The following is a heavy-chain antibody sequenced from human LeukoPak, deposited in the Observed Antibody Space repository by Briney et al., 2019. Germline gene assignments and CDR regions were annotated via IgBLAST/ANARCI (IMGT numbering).Heavy chain of an antibody. CDR1: GFTVSSSY. D-gene: IGHD2-21*02. Sequence: GGSLRLSCAASGFTVSSSYMSWVRQAPGKGLEWVSVIYSGGSTYYADSVKGRFTISRDNSKNTLYLQMNSLRAEDTAVYYCASGGERVCGRDCYSGPEGAFDIWGQGTMVTVSS. J-gene: IGHJ3*02. V-gene: IGHV3-53*01. CDR2: IYSGGST. CDR3: ASGGERVCGRDCYSGPEGAFDI.